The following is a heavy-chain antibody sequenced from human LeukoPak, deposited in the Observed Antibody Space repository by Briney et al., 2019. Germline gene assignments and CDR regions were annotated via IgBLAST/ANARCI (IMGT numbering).Heavy chain of an antibody. CDR3: AISPKYSRGWYRYFQH. CDR1: GYTFTSYY. CDR2: INPSGGST. J-gene: IGHJ1*01. D-gene: IGHD6-19*01. Sequence: ASVKVSCKASGYTFTSYYMHWVRQAPGQGLEWMGIINPSGGSTSYAQKFQGRVTMTSDTSTSTVYMELSSLRSEDTAVYYCAISPKYSRGWYRYFQHWGQGTLVTVSS. V-gene: IGHV1-46*01.